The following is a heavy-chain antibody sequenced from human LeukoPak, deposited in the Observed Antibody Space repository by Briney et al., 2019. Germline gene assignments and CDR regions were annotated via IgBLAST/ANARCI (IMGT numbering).Heavy chain of an antibody. Sequence: ASVKVSCKASGYIIATYYIDWVRQAPGQGLEWMGRINPSGGSTNYARQFQDRVTMTSDTSTTTVYMELSSLRSEDTAVYFCARVSRDGYYLFDYWGQETLVTVSS. CDR3: ARVSRDGYYLFDY. V-gene: IGHV1-46*01. CDR2: INPSGGST. CDR1: GYIIATYY. D-gene: IGHD5-24*01. J-gene: IGHJ4*02.